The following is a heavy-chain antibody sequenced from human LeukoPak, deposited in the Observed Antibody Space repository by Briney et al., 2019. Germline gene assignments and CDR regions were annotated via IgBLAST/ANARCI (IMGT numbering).Heavy chain of an antibody. D-gene: IGHD2-15*01. Sequence: ASVKVSCKASGGTFSSYAISWVRQAPGQGLEWMGEIIPIFGTANYAQKFQGRVTITADESTSTAYMELSSLRSEDTAVYYCARGYCSGGSCYYNDYWGQGTPVTVSS. J-gene: IGHJ4*02. CDR3: ARGYCSGGSCYYNDY. V-gene: IGHV1-69*13. CDR2: IIPIFGTA. CDR1: GGTFSSYA.